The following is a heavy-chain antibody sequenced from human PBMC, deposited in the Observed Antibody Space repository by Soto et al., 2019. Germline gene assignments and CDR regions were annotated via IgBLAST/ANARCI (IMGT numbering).Heavy chain of an antibody. D-gene: IGHD2-8*02. CDR3: ARVSTANNLYYFSGLDV. Sequence: QVHLLESGGGVVQTGKSLRLSCVASGFRFDTDAIHWVRQAPCKGLQWVALSSYEGSNTYYADSVRGRVTISRDNSKNILHPRRSTMRPEDSVVYYCARVSTANNLYYFSGLDVWGQGTSVTVSS. CDR1: GFRFDTDA. CDR2: SSYEGSNT. J-gene: IGHJ6*02. V-gene: IGHV3-30*15.